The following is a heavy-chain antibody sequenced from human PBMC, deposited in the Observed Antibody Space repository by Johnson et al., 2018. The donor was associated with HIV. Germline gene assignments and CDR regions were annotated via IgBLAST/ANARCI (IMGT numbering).Heavy chain of an antibody. CDR1: GFTFDYYG. J-gene: IGHJ3*02. V-gene: IGHV3-43*02. CDR3: AKGGDTTGYDSFDI. CDR2: ISWDGGST. D-gene: IGHD1-26*01. Sequence: VQLVESGGGVVRPGGSLRLSCAASGFTFDYYGMSWVRQAPGKGLVWVSRISWDGGSTYYGDSVKGRFTVSRDNSKNSLYLQMNSLRTEDTALYYCAKGGDTTGYDSFDIWGQGTMVTVSS.